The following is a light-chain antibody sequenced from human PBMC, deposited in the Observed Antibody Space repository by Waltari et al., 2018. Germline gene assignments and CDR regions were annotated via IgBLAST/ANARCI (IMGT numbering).Light chain of an antibody. V-gene: IGKV3D-15*01. CDR1: QSVRNN. Sequence: EIVVTQSPAALSLSPGDRVTISCGASQSVRNNFAWYQQKPGQAPRLLIFDASTRATGIPARFSGSGSGTEFTLTINTLQSEDFGIYYCQQYDNLITFGQGTRLEIK. CDR3: QQYDNLIT. J-gene: IGKJ5*01. CDR2: DAS.